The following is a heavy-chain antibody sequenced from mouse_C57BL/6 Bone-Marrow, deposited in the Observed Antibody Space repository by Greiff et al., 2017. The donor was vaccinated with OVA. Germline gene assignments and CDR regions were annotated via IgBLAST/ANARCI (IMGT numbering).Heavy chain of an antibody. CDR1: GFTFSSYG. D-gene: IGHD2-2*01. CDR2: ISSGGSYT. CDR3: AIQGGLPPFAY. Sequence: EVQLVESGGDLVKPGGSLKLSCAASGFTFSSYGMSWVRQTPDKRLEWVATISSGGSYTYYPDSVKGRFTISRDNAKNTLYLQMSSLKSEDTAMYYCAIQGGLPPFAYWGQGTLVTVSA. J-gene: IGHJ3*01. V-gene: IGHV5-6*01.